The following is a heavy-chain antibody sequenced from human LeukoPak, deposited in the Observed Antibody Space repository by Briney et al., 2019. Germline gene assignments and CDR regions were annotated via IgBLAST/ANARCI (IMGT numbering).Heavy chain of an antibody. CDR3: AKDGAV. Sequence: GGSLRLSCAASGFTFGNYAMSWVRQAPGKGLEWVSGFSGGGGSTYYADSVKGRFTISRDDSKNTLYLEMNSLRAEDTALYYCAKDGAVWGQGTRVTVSS. J-gene: IGHJ4*02. V-gene: IGHV3-23*01. D-gene: IGHD3-16*01. CDR2: FSGGGGST. CDR1: GFTFGNYA.